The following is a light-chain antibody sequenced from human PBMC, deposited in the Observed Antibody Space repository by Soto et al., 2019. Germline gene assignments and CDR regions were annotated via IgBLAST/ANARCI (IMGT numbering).Light chain of an antibody. CDR2: DAS. Sequence: EIVLTQSPATLSLSPGERATLSCRASQSVSSNLAWYHQKPGQAPRLLIYDASNRATGSPARFSGSGSGTDFTLTISSLEPEDFAVYYCQQRSNWPPTFGGGTKVEIK. CDR1: QSVSSN. V-gene: IGKV3-11*01. J-gene: IGKJ4*01. CDR3: QQRSNWPPT.